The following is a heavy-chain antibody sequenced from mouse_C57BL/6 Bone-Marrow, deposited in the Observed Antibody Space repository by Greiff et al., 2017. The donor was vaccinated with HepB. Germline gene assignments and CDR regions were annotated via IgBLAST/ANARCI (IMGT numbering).Heavy chain of an antibody. CDR2: IWTGGGT. V-gene: IGHV2-9-1*01. CDR1: GFSLTSYA. CDR3: ARIYSGNFYWYFDV. Sequence: VQLQESGPGLVAPSQSLSITCTVSGFSLTSYAISWVRQPPGKGLEWLGVIWTGGGTNYNSALKSRLSISNDNSKSQVFLKMNSLQTDDTARYDCARIYSGNFYWYFDVWGTGTTVTVSS. D-gene: IGHD2-1*01. J-gene: IGHJ1*03.